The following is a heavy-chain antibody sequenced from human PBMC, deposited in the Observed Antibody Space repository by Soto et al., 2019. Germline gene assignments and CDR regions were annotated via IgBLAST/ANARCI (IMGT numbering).Heavy chain of an antibody. CDR3: ARQYGGPKNTINWFDP. CDR1: GGTISSSSYY. Sequence: SETLSLTCTVSGGTISSSSYYWGWIRQPPGKGLEWIGSIYYSGSTYYNPSLKSRVTISVDTSKNQFSLKLSSVTAADTAVYYCARQYGGPKNTINWFDPWGQGTQVTVSS. CDR2: IYYSGST. D-gene: IGHD4-17*01. V-gene: IGHV4-39*01. J-gene: IGHJ5*02.